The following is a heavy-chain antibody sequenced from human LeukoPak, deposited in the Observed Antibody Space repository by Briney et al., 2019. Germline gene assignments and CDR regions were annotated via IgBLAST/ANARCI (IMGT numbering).Heavy chain of an antibody. CDR2: IKEDGSEK. Sequence: GGSLRLSCAASGFTFSSYWMNWVRQAPGKGLEWVANIKEDGSEKYYVDSVKGRFTISRDNAKNSAYLQMNSLRAEDTAVYYCAREHYDSSGSLDYWGQGTLVTVSS. CDR1: GFTFSSYW. J-gene: IGHJ4*02. CDR3: AREHYDSSGSLDY. V-gene: IGHV3-7*01. D-gene: IGHD3-22*01.